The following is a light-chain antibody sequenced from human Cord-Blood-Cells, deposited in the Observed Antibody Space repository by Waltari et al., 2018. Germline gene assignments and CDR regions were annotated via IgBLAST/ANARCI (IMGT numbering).Light chain of an antibody. CDR1: QSVLYSSNNTNY. Sequence: DIVMTQSTDSLAVSLGERATINCKSSQSVLYSSNNTNYLAWYQQKPGQPPKLLIYWASTRESGVPDRFSGSGSGTDFTLTISSLQAEDVAVYYCQQYYSTLYTFGQGTKLEIK. J-gene: IGKJ2*01. CDR2: WAS. V-gene: IGKV4-1*01. CDR3: QQYYSTLYT.